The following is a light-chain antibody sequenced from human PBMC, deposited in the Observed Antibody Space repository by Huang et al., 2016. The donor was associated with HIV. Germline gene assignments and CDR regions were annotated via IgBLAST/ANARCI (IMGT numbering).Light chain of an antibody. J-gene: IGKJ5*01. CDR1: QDIGTS. Sequence: QLTQSPPSLSASVGDTIIISCRASQDIGTSLAWYQQKTGRSPKLLISGASTVQTGVPSRFSGVSAGTFFPLFITGLQPEDFATYYFQQLHTYPITFGQGTRLDIK. CDR3: QQLHTYPIT. CDR2: GAS. V-gene: IGKV1-13*02.